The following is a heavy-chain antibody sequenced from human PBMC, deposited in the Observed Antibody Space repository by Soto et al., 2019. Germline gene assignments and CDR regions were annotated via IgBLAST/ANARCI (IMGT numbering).Heavy chain of an antibody. CDR1: GYSFTSYY. J-gene: IGHJ4*02. Sequence: PVKVSCKASGYSFTSYYIHWVRHAPGQGLEWVGRVIPILGASNFAQKFQGRVTISADKSTDTAYMVLTGLTSEDTAVYYCARSRGSYYSNFDSWGQGTLVTVSS. V-gene: IGHV1-69*08. D-gene: IGHD3-10*01. CDR3: ARSRGSYYSNFDS. CDR2: VIPILGAS.